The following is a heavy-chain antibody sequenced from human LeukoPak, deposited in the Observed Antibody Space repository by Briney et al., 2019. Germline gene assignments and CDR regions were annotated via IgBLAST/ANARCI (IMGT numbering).Heavy chain of an antibody. J-gene: IGHJ5*02. CDR2: IYSGGST. Sequence: GGSLRLSCAASGFTVSSNYMCWVRQAPGKGLEWVSVIYSGGSTYYADSVKGRFTISRDNSKNTLYLQMNSLRAEDTAVYYCARVLRFLNYYNTRFDPWGQGTLVTVSS. CDR3: ARVLRFLNYYNTRFDP. V-gene: IGHV3-66*01. D-gene: IGHD3-3*01. CDR1: GFTVSSNY.